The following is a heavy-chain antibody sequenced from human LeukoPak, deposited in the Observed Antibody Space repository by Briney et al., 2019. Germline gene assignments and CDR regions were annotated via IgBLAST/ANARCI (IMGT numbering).Heavy chain of an antibody. V-gene: IGHV3-23*01. D-gene: IGHD3/OR15-3a*01. CDR2: ISGSGGST. Sequence: PGGSPRLSCTASGFTFSSYAMSSVRQAPGKGVEWVSAISGSGGSTYYADSVKGRFTISRDNSKNTLYLQMNSLSAEDTAVYYCARRNVDAFDYWGQGTLVTVSA. CDR3: ARRNVDAFDY. J-gene: IGHJ4*02. CDR1: GFTFSSYA.